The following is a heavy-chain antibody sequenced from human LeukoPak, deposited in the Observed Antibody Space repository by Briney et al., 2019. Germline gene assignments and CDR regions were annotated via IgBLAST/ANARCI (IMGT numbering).Heavy chain of an antibody. J-gene: IGHJ2*01. CDR2: TYYRSKWYN. D-gene: IGHD6-19*01. CDR1: GDSVSINSAT. Sequence: SQTLSLTCAISGDSVSINSATWNWIRQSPSRGLEWLGRTYYRSKWYNDYAASVKSRITIKPDTSKNQFSLQLNSVTPEDTAVYYCARDGMAVAVGYFDLWGSGTLVTVSS. V-gene: IGHV6-1*01. CDR3: ARDGMAVAVGYFDL.